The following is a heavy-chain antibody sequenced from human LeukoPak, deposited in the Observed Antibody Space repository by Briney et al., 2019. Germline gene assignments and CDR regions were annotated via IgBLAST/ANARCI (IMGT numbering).Heavy chain of an antibody. Sequence: ASVKVSCKASGYTFSGTGWYLYWLRQAPGQGLECMGWIYPYTGATHYAQKFQGMVAMTRDTSISTAYMELSRLRPDDTAVYYCARDGPAQMVDFVYWGQGTLVTVSS. CDR3: ARDGPAQMVDFVY. J-gene: IGHJ4*02. CDR2: IYPYTGAT. D-gene: IGHD3-10*01. CDR1: GYTFSGTGWY. V-gene: IGHV1-2*02.